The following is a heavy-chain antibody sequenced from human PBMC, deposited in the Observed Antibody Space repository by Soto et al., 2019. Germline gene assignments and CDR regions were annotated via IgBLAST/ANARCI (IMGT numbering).Heavy chain of an antibody. CDR1: GYTFTSYA. CDR2: ISGYNGDT. Sequence: ASVKVSCKASGYTFTSYAMHWVRQAPGQGLEWMGWISGYNGDTNYAQKFQDRVSMTIDTSTGTAYMELRSPTSDDTAIYYCAKNGQPPYYYYGLDVWGQGTKVTVSS. V-gene: IGHV1-18*01. J-gene: IGHJ6*02. CDR3: AKNGQPPYYYYGLDV. D-gene: IGHD2-8*01.